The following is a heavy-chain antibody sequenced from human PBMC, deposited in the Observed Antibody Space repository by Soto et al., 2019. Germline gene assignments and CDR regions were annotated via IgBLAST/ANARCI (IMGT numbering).Heavy chain of an antibody. D-gene: IGHD2-8*02. V-gene: IGHV3-15*07. CDR3: TSGPFYNTGGLDS. J-gene: IGHJ4*02. CDR2: SKTKAYGGTI. Sequence: DVQLMESGGGLVQPGGFLRLSCAASGFSFTDAWMNWVRQGPGKGLEWVGRSKTKAYGGTIAYAAPVKGRFIISRDESKNTLSVQMNRLKPDDPAVYYCTSGPFYNTGGLDSWGQGTVVTVSP. CDR1: GFSFTDAW.